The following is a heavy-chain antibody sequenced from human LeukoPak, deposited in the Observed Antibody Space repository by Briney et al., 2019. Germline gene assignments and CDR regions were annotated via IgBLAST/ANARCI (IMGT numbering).Heavy chain of an antibody. J-gene: IGHJ4*02. CDR2: IYYSGST. Sequence: PSETLSLTCTVSGGSISSYYWSWIRQPPGKGLEWIGYIYYSGSTNYNPSLKSRATISVDTSKNQFSLKLSSVTAADTAVYYCARDVGATPGYFDYWGQGTLVTVSS. CDR1: GGSISSYY. V-gene: IGHV4-59*01. D-gene: IGHD1-26*01. CDR3: ARDVGATPGYFDY.